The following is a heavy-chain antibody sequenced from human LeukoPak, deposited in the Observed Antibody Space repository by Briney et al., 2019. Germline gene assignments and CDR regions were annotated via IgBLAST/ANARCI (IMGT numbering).Heavy chain of an antibody. CDR3: ARDPRKYCSSTSCYTFDY. V-gene: IGHV3-7*01. Sequence: GGSLRLSCAASGFALSSHWMTWVRQVPGRGPEWVANVNRDGSETYYLDSVKGRFTISRDNSKNTLYLQMNSLRAEDTAAYYCARDPRKYCSSTSCYTFDYWGQGTLVTVSS. D-gene: IGHD2-2*02. CDR1: GFALSSHW. J-gene: IGHJ4*02. CDR2: VNRDGSET.